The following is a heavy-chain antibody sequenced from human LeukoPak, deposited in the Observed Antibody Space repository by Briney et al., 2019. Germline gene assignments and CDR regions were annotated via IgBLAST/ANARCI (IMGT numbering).Heavy chain of an antibody. Sequence: ASVKVSCKASGYTFTDNYLHWLRQAPGQGLEWMGWINPKSGSRNSAQKFQGRVTMARDTSISTASMELSSLRSDGTAIYFCARSFSDRGAHYFDSWGQGTQVTVSS. CDR2: INPKSGSR. J-gene: IGHJ4*01. V-gene: IGHV1-2*02. D-gene: IGHD3-3*01. CDR3: ARSFSDRGAHYFDS. CDR1: GYTFTDNY.